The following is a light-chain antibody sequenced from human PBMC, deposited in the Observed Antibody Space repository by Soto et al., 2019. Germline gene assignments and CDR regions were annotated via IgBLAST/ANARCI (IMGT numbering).Light chain of an antibody. CDR1: QSVSSY. V-gene: IGKV3-11*01. CDR3: QQRNNWPIFT. J-gene: IGKJ3*01. Sequence: EIVLTQSPATLSLSPGERATLSCRASQSVSSYLAWYQQKPGQAPRLLIYDTSNRATGIPARLSGSGSGTVFIITISIIEPEDFTIYYCQQRNNWPIFTFGPGTKVDMK. CDR2: DTS.